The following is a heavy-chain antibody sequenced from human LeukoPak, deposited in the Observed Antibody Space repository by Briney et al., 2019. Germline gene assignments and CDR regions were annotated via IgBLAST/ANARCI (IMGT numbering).Heavy chain of an antibody. CDR2: INPNSGGT. CDR1: GYTFTAYY. J-gene: IGHJ4*02. D-gene: IGHD1-26*01. V-gene: IGHV1-2*02. Sequence: ASVKVSCKASGYTFTAYYLHWVRQAPGQGLEWMGWINPNSGGTNYAQKFQGRVTMTRDTSISTAYMELSRLRSDDTAVYYCARGGLPSGATYYFDYWGQGTLVTVSS. CDR3: ARGGLPSGATYYFDY.